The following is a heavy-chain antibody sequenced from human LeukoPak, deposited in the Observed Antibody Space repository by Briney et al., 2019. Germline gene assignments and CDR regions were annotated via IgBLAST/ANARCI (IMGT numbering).Heavy chain of an antibody. V-gene: IGHV3-23*01. J-gene: IGHJ4*02. CDR1: GFTFSSYA. CDR2: ISGSGGST. D-gene: IGHD3-10*01. Sequence: GGSLRLSCAASGFTFSSYAMSWVRQAPGKGLEWVSTISGSGGSTYYADSVKGRFTISRDNSKNTLYLQMNSLRAEDTAVYYCANSGYGAGYFDYWGQGTLVTVSS. CDR3: ANSGYGAGYFDY.